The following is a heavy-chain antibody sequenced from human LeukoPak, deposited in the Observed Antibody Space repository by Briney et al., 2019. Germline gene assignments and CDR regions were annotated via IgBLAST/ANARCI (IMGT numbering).Heavy chain of an antibody. D-gene: IGHD3-16*01. V-gene: IGHV1-46*01. CDR1: GYTFTSYY. J-gene: IGHJ4*02. Sequence: ASVKVSCKASGYTFTSYYMHWVRQAPGQGLEWIGIINPSGGSTSYAQKFQGRVTMTRDTSTSTVYMELSSLRSEDTAVYYCARAEGGGHFDYWGQGTLVTVSS. CDR3: ARAEGGGHFDY. CDR2: INPSGGST.